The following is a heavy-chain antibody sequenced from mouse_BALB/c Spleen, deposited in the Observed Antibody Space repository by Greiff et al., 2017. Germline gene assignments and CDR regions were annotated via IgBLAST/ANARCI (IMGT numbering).Heavy chain of an antibody. CDR3: ARRGGYYAMDY. CDR2: ISSGGSYT. D-gene: IGHD1-1*02. V-gene: IGHV5-9-4*01. J-gene: IGHJ4*01. Sequence: DVMLVESGGGLVKPGGSLKLSCAASGFTFSSYAMSWVRQSPEKRLEWVAEISSGGSYTYYPDTVTGRFTISRDNAKNTLYLEMSSLRSEDTAMYYCARRGGYYAMDYWGQGTSVTVSS. CDR1: GFTFSSYA.